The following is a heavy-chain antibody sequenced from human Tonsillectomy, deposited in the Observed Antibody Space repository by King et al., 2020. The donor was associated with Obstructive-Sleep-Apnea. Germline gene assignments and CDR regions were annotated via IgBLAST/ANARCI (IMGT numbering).Heavy chain of an antibody. V-gene: IGHV4-39*07. CDR2: IYYSGNT. Sequence: QLQESGPGLVKPSETLSLTCTVSGGSISTSSYYWGWIRQPPGKGLEWIGSIYYSGNTYSNPSLKSRVTISVDTSKNQFSLKLSSVTAAETAVDYCARDPPGDYVWGRGPIDYWGQGTLVTVSS. CDR3: ARDPPGDYVWGRGPIDY. D-gene: IGHD3-16*01. J-gene: IGHJ4*02. CDR1: GGSISTSSYY.